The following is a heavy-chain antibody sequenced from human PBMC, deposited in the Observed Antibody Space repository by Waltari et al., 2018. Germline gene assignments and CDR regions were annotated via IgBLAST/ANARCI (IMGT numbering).Heavy chain of an antibody. CDR2: INDDGVGT. Sequence: EVQRLESGGGLLQPGGSLRRSCAASGCTFGNSAMSWVRQAPGKGLDWVSGINDDGVGTYYADSVKVRFTISRDNSKSTLSLQMNSLRAEDTAVYYCAKFRGSSSHYYYYMDVWGKGTTVTISS. J-gene: IGHJ6*03. CDR1: GCTFGNSA. D-gene: IGHD6-6*01. CDR3: AKFRGSSSHYYYYMDV. V-gene: IGHV3-23*01.